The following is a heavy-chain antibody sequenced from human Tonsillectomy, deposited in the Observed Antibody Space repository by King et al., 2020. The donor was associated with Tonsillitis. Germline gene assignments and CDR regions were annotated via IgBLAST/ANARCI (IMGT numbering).Heavy chain of an antibody. V-gene: IGHV3-74*01. D-gene: IGHD4-17*01. CDR1: GFTFSIFW. J-gene: IGHJ3*02. CDR2: INSDGSTT. CDR3: AREVEFMDYGVPDAFDI. Sequence: VQLVESGGGLVQPGGSLRLSCAASGFTFSIFWMHWVRQAPGKGLVWVSRINSDGSTTSYADSVKGRFTISRDNAQNTLYLQMNSLSAEDTAVYYCAREVEFMDYGVPDAFDIWGQGTMVTVSS.